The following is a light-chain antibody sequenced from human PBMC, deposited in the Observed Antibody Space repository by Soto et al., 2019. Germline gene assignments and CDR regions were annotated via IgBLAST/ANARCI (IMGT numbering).Light chain of an antibody. CDR2: GAS. CDR1: QSVSRD. J-gene: IGKJ1*01. V-gene: IGKV3-20*01. Sequence: EIVLTQSPATLSVSPGERATLSCRASQSVSRDLAWYQQKPGQAPRLLIYGASTRAPSIPDRFSGSGSGTDFTLTISRLEPEDFAVYYCQQYGSSPRTFGQGTKVDNK. CDR3: QQYGSSPRT.